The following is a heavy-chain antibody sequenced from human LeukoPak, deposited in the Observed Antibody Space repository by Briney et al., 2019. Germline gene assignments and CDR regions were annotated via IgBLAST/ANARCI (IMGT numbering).Heavy chain of an antibody. V-gene: IGHV3-30*18. CDR3: AKGGSSGWPHFDY. D-gene: IGHD6-19*01. CDR2: ISYDGSNK. CDR1: GFTFSSYG. Sequence: GGSLRLSCAASGFTFSSYGMHWVRQAPGKGLVWVAVISYDGSNKYYADSVKGRFTISRDNSKNTLYLQMNSLRAEDTAVYYCAKGGSSGWPHFDYWGQGTLVTVSS. J-gene: IGHJ4*02.